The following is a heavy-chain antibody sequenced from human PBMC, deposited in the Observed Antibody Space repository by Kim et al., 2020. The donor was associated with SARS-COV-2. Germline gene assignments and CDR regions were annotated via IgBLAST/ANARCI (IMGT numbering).Heavy chain of an antibody. CDR2: IHTDGST. D-gene: IGHD3-10*01. CDR3: ARDNRRWTLL. Sequence: SETLSLTCTVSGGSINSYYWSWIRQPAGKGLEWIGRIHTDGSTNYNPSLKSRLTMSLDISKNQFSLRLSSVTAAATAVYYCARDNRRWTLLWGQGTLVIV. J-gene: IGHJ4*02. CDR1: GGSINSYY. V-gene: IGHV4-4*07.